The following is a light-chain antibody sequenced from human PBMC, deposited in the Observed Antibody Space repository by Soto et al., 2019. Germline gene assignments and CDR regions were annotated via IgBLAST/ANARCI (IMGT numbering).Light chain of an antibody. CDR3: CSYAGSYTLV. CDR1: SSDVGGYKF. J-gene: IGLJ2*01. CDR2: DVN. Sequence: QSVLTQPASVSGSPGQSITISCTGTSSDVGGYKFVSWYQQHPGKAPKLMIYDVNKRPSGVPDRFSGSKSGNTASLTISGLQTEDEADYYCCSYAGSYTLVFGGGTKVTVL. V-gene: IGLV2-11*01.